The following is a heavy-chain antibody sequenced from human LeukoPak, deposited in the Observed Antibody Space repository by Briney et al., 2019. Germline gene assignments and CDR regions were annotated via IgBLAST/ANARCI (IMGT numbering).Heavy chain of an antibody. CDR1: GYSFTNYW. V-gene: IGHV5-51*01. Sequence: GESLKISCKGSGYSFTNYWIGWVRQMPGKGLEWMGIISPRDSDTRYSPSFQGQVTISADKSISTAYLQWNSLKASDTAMYYCARASWQLIQPYYFDYWGQGTLVTVSS. D-gene: IGHD6-13*01. J-gene: IGHJ4*02. CDR3: ARASWQLIQPYYFDY. CDR2: ISPRDSDT.